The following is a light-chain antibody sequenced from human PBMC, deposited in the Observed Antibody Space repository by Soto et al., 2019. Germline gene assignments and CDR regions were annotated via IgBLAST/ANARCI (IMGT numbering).Light chain of an antibody. V-gene: IGKV4-1*01. CDR2: WAY. J-gene: IGKJ2*02. Sequence: DIVMTQPPDSLAVSLGERATINCKSSQSVLYSSNNKNYLAWYQQKPGQPPKLLIYWAYTRESGVPDRFSGSGSGTDFALTISSLQAEDVAVYYCQQYYSTPCTFGQGTKLEIK. CDR1: QSVLYSSNNKNY. CDR3: QQYYSTPCT.